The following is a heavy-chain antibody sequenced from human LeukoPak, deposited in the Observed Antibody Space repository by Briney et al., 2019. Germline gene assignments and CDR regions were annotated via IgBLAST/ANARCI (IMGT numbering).Heavy chain of an antibody. D-gene: IGHD6-19*01. V-gene: IGHV3-48*03. J-gene: IGHJ4*02. Sequence: GGSLRLSCAASGFTFSTYEIHWVRQAPGKGLEWVSYISSSGGTKYYADSVKGRFTISRDNAKSSLYLQMSSLRAEDTAVYYCAREPTYTNSWYTSCDYWGQGTLVTVSS. CDR1: GFTFSTYE. CDR3: AREPTYTNSWYTSCDY. CDR2: ISSSGGTK.